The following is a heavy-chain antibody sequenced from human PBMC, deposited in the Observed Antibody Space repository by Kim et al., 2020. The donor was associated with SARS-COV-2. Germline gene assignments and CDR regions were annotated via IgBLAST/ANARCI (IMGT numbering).Heavy chain of an antibody. D-gene: IGHD2-15*01. CDR1: GFTFSSYA. Sequence: GGSLRLSCAASGFTFSSYAMSWVRQAPGKGLEWVSAISGSSGSTYYADSVKGRFTISRDNSKNTLYLQMNSLRAEDTAVYYCAKVLWVAAQYYYYGMDVWGQGTTVTVAS. CDR2: ISGSSGST. V-gene: IGHV3-23*01. J-gene: IGHJ6*02. CDR3: AKVLWVAAQYYYYGMDV.